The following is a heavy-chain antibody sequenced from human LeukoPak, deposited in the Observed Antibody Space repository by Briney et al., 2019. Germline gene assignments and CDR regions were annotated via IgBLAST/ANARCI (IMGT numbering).Heavy chain of an antibody. CDR1: RFTVSSNY. CDR2: IYSGGTI. V-gene: IGHV3-53*01. Sequence: GGSLRLSCAASRFTVSSNYMSWVRQAPWKGLEWVSIIYSGGTIHYADSVKGRFTISRDNTKNTLYLQMNSLRAEDTAVYYCATGYDFGFDPWGQGTLVTVSS. J-gene: IGHJ5*02. CDR3: ATGYDFGFDP. D-gene: IGHD5-12*01.